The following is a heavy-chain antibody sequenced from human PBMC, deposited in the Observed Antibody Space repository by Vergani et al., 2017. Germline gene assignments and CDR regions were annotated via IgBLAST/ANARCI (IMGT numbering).Heavy chain of an antibody. V-gene: IGHV5-10-1*03. Sequence: EVQLVPSGAEVKKPGESLRISCKGSGYSFTSYWISWVRQMPGKGLEWMGRIDPSDSYTNYSPSFQGHVTISADKSISTAYLQWSSLKASDTAMYYCAGGGYYGSGSYYKDAFDIWGQGTMVTVSS. D-gene: IGHD3-10*01. CDR2: IDPSDSYT. CDR3: AGGGYYGSGSYYKDAFDI. J-gene: IGHJ3*02. CDR1: GYSFTSYW.